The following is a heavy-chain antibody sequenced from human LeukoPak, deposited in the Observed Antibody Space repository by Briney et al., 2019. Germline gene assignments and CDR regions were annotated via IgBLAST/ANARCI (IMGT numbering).Heavy chain of an antibody. CDR2: IKQDGSEK. J-gene: IGHJ6*02. V-gene: IGHV3-7*01. CDR1: GFTFSSYW. CDR3: ARDAELRYYYYGMDV. D-gene: IGHD1-7*01. Sequence: GGSLRLSCAASGFTFSSYWMSWVRQAPGKGLEWVANIKQDGSEKYYVDSVKGRFTISRDNAKNSLYLQMNSLRAEDTAVYYCARDAELRYYYYGMDVWGQGTTVTVS.